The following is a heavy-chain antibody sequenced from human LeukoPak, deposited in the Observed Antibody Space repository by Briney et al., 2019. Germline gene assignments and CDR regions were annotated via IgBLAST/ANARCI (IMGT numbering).Heavy chain of an antibody. CDR1: GYSFTSYW. CDR3: ASSVVPAARDAFDI. V-gene: IGHV5-51*01. J-gene: IGHJ3*02. D-gene: IGHD2-2*01. Sequence: GESLKISCKGSGYSFTSYWIGWVRQMPGKGLEWMGIIYPGDSDTRYSPSFQGQVTVSADKSVSTAYLQWSSLKASDTAMYYCASSVVPAARDAFDIWGQGTMVTVSS. CDR2: IYPGDSDT.